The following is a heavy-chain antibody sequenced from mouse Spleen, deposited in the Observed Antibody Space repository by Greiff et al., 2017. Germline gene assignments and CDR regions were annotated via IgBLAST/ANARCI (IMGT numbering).Heavy chain of an antibody. CDR3: ARSDSKAPYYFDY. CDR2: IDPSDSYT. D-gene: IGHD2-5*01. CDR1: GYTFTSYW. V-gene: IGHV1-59*01. J-gene: IGHJ2*01. Sequence: QVQLQQPGAELVRPGTSVKLSCKASGYTFTSYWMHWVKQRPGQGLEWIGVIDPSDSYTNYNQKFKGKATLTVDTSSSTAYMQLSSLTSEDSAVYYCARSDSKAPYYFDYWGQGTTLTVSS.